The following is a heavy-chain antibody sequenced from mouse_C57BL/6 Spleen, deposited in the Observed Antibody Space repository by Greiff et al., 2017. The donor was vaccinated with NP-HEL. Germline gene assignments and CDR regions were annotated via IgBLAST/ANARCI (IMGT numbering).Heavy chain of an antibody. CDR3: ARKGVYYGYDGFAY. D-gene: IGHD2-2*01. CDR1: GYTFTSYD. V-gene: IGHV1-85*01. Sequence: VQLQQSGPELVKPGASVKLSCKASGYTFTSYDINWVKQRPGQGLEWIGWIYPRAGSTKYNEKFKGQATLTVDTSSSTAYTELHSLTSEDSAVYFCARKGVYYGYDGFAYWGQGTLVTVSA. J-gene: IGHJ3*01. CDR2: IYPRAGST.